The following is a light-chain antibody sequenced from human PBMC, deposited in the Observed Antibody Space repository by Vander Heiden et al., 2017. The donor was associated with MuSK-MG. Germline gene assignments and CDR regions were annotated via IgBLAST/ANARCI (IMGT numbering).Light chain of an antibody. CDR1: QSISDY. J-gene: IGKJ3*01. CDR2: GAS. V-gene: IGKV1-39*01. CDR3: QQSDSTLFT. Sequence: FQMPHPPSSLSASVGDRVTITCRASQSISDYLNWYQQKPGKAPKLVIYGASSLQSGVSSRFSGSGSGTDFTLTISKLQPEDFATYYCQQSDSTLFTFGHGTKVDIK.